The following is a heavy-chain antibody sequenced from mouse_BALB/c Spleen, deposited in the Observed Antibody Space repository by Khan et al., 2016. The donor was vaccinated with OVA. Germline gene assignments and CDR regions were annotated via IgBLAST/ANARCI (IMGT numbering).Heavy chain of an antibody. Sequence: VQLKQSGTVLARPGASVKMSCKASGYTFTSYWMHWVNQRPGQGLEWIGDIYPGNTDTNYNQTFQGQAKLTAVTSTSTAYMELYRLTNEDSAVYYCTRRNWDGAWFAYWGQGTLVTVSA. V-gene: IGHV1-5*01. CDR3: TRRNWDGAWFAY. CDR2: IYPGNTDT. J-gene: IGHJ3*01. CDR1: GYTFTSYW. D-gene: IGHD4-1*01.